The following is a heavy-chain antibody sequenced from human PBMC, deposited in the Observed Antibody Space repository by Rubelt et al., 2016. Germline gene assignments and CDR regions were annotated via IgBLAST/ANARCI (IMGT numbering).Heavy chain of an antibody. V-gene: IGHV4-39*01. Sequence: QLQLQESGPGLVKPSETLSLTCTVSGGSISSSSSYWGWIRQPPGKGLEWIGNIYYSGSTYYNPSLKSRVTISVDTSRKQFSLKLSSVTAADTAVYYCARRADGSGWFHWGQGTLVTVSS. CDR3: ARRADGSGWFH. J-gene: IGHJ4*02. D-gene: IGHD6-19*01. CDR2: IYYSGST. CDR1: GGSISSSSSY.